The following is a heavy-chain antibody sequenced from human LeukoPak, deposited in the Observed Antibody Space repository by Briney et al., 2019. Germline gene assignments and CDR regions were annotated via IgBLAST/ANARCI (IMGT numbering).Heavy chain of an antibody. D-gene: IGHD3-10*01. J-gene: IGHJ4*02. CDR1: GGSISSYY. V-gene: IGHV4-59*08. CDR2: IYYSGST. Sequence: PSETLSLTCTVSGGSISSYYWSWIRQPPGKGLEWIGYIYYSGSTNYNPSLKSRVTISVDTSKNQFSLKLSSVTAADTAVYYCARHYYGSGSYSYFDYWGQGTLVTVSS. CDR3: ARHYYGSGSYSYFDY.